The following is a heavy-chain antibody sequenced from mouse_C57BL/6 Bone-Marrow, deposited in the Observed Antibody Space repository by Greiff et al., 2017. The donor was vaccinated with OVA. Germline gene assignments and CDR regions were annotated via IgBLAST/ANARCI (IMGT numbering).Heavy chain of an antibody. J-gene: IGHJ4*01. Sequence: QVQLQQPGTELVKPGASVKLSCKASGYTFTSYWMHWVKQRPGHGLEWIGNINPSNGGTNYNEKFKSKATLTVDKSSSTAYMQLSSLTSEDSAVYYCARAGGYLDAMDYWGQGTSVTVSS. CDR3: ARAGGYLDAMDY. V-gene: IGHV1-53*01. CDR1: GYTFTSYW. D-gene: IGHD2-14*01. CDR2: INPSNGGT.